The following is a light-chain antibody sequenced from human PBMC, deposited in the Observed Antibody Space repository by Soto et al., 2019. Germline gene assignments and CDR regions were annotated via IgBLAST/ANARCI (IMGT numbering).Light chain of an antibody. CDR3: QQVDSYPRT. Sequence: IQLTQSPSSLSASVGDRVTVTCRASQGIGTYLVWYQQKSGKAPTVLIYASSTLQTGVPSRFSGSGSGTDFSLTISSLHPEDVATYYCQQVDSYPRTFGQGTKVGIK. CDR2: ASS. CDR1: QGIGTY. J-gene: IGKJ1*01. V-gene: IGKV1-9*01.